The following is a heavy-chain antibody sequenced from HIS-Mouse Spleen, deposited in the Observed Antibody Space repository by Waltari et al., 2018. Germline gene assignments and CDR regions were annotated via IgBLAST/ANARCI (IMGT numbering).Heavy chain of an antibody. J-gene: IGHJ4*02. CDR2: IKQDGSEK. Sequence: EVQLVESGGGLVQPGGSLRLSCAASGFTFSSYWMSWVRQAPGKGLGWVANIKQDGSEKYYVDSVKGRFTISRDNAKNSLYLQMNSLRAEDTAVYYCAREPHYGGNSHFDYWGQGTLVTVSS. V-gene: IGHV3-7*01. CDR3: AREPHYGGNSHFDY. CDR1: GFTFSSYW. D-gene: IGHD4-17*01.